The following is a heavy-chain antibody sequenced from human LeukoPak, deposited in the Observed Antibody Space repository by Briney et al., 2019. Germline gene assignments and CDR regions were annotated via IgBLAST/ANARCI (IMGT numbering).Heavy chain of an antibody. D-gene: IGHD6-19*01. CDR3: ARQPIYSSVRKYFDS. CDR1: GYTFTSYW. Sequence: GESLKISCKGSGYTFTSYWIGWVRQMPGKGLEWMGIIYPGDSDTRYSPSFQSQVTISADKSISTAYLQWSSLKASDTAIYYCARQPIYSSVRKYFDSWGQGTLVTVSS. V-gene: IGHV5-51*01. CDR2: IYPGDSDT. J-gene: IGHJ4*02.